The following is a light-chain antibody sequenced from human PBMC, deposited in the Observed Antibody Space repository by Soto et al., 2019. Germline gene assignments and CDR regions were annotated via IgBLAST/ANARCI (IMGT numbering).Light chain of an antibody. V-gene: IGKV3-20*01. Sequence: EIVLTQSPGTLSLSPGERATLSCRASQSVSSSYLAWYQQKPGQAPRLLIYGASSRATGIPDRFSGSGSGTDFTLTISRLEPEDFTLYYCQQYSDWPQTFGQGTKVEIK. CDR1: QSVSSSY. CDR3: QQYSDWPQT. CDR2: GAS. J-gene: IGKJ1*01.